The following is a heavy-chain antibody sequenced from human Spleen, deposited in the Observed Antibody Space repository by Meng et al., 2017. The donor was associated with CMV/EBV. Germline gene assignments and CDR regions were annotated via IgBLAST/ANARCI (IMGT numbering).Heavy chain of an antibody. CDR3: ARDVSYDESSGLYTGGMHYFDY. J-gene: IGHJ4*02. CDR1: GLSFSSYA. Sequence: GGSLRLSCLVSGLSFSSYAVHWVRQAPGKGLEWVAVLSHDGTKKYFADSVKGRFTISRDSSKNTLYLQINSLRAEDTAVYYCARDVSYDESSGLYTGGMHYFDYWGQGTLVTVSS. D-gene: IGHD3-22*01. CDR2: LSHDGTKK. V-gene: IGHV3-30*04.